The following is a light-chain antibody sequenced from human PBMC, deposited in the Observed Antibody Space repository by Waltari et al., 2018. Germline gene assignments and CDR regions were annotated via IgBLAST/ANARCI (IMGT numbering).Light chain of an antibody. V-gene: IGLV2-14*03. CDR2: DVS. Sequence: QSALTQPASVSGSPGQSITISCTGTSSDVGGYNYVSWYQQHPGKAPKRMIYDVSNRPSGVSNRFSCSKSGNTASLTISWLQAEDEADYYCSSYTSSSTLGVFGGGTKLTVL. J-gene: IGLJ3*02. CDR3: SSYTSSSTLGV. CDR1: SSDVGGYNY.